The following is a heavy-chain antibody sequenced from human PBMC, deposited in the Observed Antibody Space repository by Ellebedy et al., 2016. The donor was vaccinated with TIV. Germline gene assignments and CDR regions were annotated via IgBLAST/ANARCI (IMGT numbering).Heavy chain of an antibody. V-gene: IGHV3-7*01. Sequence: GESLKISCAASGLTLSSYWMGWVRQAPGKGLEWVANIKKDGSEKNYVDSVKGRFTISRDNAKNSLYLQMNSLRDEDTAVYYCAIDAYSRSLYWGQGTLVIVSS. CDR2: IKKDGSEK. D-gene: IGHD6-6*01. J-gene: IGHJ4*02. CDR1: GLTLSSYW. CDR3: AIDAYSRSLY.